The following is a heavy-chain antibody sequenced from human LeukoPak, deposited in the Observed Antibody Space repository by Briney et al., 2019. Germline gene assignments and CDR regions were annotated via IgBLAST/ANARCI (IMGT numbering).Heavy chain of an antibody. CDR3: ARAYNGHFRWDY. CDR1: GGSFSGYY. J-gene: IGHJ4*02. Sequence: SETLSLTCAVYGGSFSGYYWSWIRQPPGKGLEWIGEINHSGSTNYNPSLKSRVTISIDTSKNQFSLKVSFVTAADTAVYYCARAYNGHFRWDYWGQGTLVTVSS. CDR2: INHSGST. D-gene: IGHD4-17*01. V-gene: IGHV4-34*01.